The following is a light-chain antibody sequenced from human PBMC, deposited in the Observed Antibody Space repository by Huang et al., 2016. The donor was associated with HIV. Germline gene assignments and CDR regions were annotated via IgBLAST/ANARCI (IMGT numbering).Light chain of an antibody. J-gene: IGKJ4*01. CDR3: QQDNSWPLT. V-gene: IGKV3-15*01. CDR1: GCCRQ. Sequence: EIVMTQSPATLSVSPGETATLSQGQSGCCRQLSLVPAETCQAPRLLIYGASTRATGIPARFSGSGSGTEFTLTISSLQSEDFAVYYCQQDNSWPLTFGGGTKVEIK. CDR2: GAS.